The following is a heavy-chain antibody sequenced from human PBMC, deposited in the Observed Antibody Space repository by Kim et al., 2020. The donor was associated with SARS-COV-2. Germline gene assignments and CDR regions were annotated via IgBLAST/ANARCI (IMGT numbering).Heavy chain of an antibody. D-gene: IGHD3-22*01. CDR2: IYYSGGT. CDR1: DGSISSYY. CDR3: ARGTHCYDGAYFDY. J-gene: IGHJ4*02. V-gene: IGHV4-59*01. Sequence: SETLSLTCTVSDGSISSYYWSWIRQPPGKGLEWIGYIYYSGGTNYNPSLNSRVTISVDTSKKQLSLKVKSVTAADTAVYYCARGTHCYDGAYFDYWGQGTLVTVSS.